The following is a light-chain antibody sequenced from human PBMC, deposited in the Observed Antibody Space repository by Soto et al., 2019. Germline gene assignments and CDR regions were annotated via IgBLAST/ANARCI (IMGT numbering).Light chain of an antibody. V-gene: IGLV1-40*01. Sequence: QSVLTQPPSVSGAPGQRVTISCTGSSSNIGAGYDVHWYQQLPGTAPKLLIYDNNNRPSGVPDRFSGSKSGTSASLVITGLQAEDEADYYCQSYDSSLSGVVFGGGTKVTVL. CDR1: SSNIGAGYD. J-gene: IGLJ2*01. CDR3: QSYDSSLSGVV. CDR2: DNN.